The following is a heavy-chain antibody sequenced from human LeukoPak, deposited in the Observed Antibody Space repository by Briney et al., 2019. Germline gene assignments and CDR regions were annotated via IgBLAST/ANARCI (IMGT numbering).Heavy chain of an antibody. CDR2: ISYDGSNK. Sequence: GRSLRPSCAASGFTFSSYGMHWVRQAPGKGLEWVAVISYDGSNKYYADSVKGRFTISRDNSKNTLYLQMNSLRAEDTAVYYCAKDVYKQWLVRLSHYYCGMDVWGQGTTVTVSS. V-gene: IGHV3-30*18. CDR1: GFTFSSYG. D-gene: IGHD6-19*01. CDR3: AKDVYKQWLVRLSHYYCGMDV. J-gene: IGHJ6*02.